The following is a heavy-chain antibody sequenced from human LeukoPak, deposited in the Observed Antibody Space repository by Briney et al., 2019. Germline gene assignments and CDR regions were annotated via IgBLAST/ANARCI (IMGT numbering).Heavy chain of an antibody. D-gene: IGHD2-2*01. CDR2: IYPGDSDT. V-gene: IGHV5-51*01. CDR3: ARRGYCSSTSCRNWFDP. Sequence: GESLKVSCKGSGYSFTSYWIGWVRPMPGKGLEWMGIIYPGDSDTRYSPSFQGQVTIFADKSISTAYLQWSSLKASDTAMYYCARRGYCSSTSCRNWFDPWGQGTLVTVSS. J-gene: IGHJ5*02. CDR1: GYSFTSYW.